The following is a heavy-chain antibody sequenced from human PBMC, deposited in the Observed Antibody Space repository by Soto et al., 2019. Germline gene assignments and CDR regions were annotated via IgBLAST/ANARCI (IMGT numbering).Heavy chain of an antibody. J-gene: IGHJ6*02. Sequence: SETLSRTCTVSGGSISSSSYYWGWIRQPPGKGLEWIGSIYYSGSTYYNPSLKSRVTISVDTSKNQFSLKLSSVTAADTAVYYCARQYGMDVWGQGTTVTVSS. CDR1: GGSISSSSYY. V-gene: IGHV4-39*01. CDR2: IYYSGST. CDR3: ARQYGMDV.